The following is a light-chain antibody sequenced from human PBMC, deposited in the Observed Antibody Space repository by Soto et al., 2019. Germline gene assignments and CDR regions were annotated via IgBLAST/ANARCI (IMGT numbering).Light chain of an antibody. CDR2: GAS. V-gene: IGKV3-15*01. J-gene: IGKJ1*01. Sequence: EIVMTQSPATLSVSPGERATLSCRASQSVRSNLAWYQQKPGRAPRLLMYGASTRESGVPARFSGSGSGTDFTLTISSLQAEDVALYYCQQYFSIPWTFGQGTKVDIK. CDR1: QSVRSN. CDR3: QQYFSIPWT.